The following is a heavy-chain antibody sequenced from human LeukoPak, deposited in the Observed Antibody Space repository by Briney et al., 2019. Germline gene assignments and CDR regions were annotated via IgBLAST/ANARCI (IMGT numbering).Heavy chain of an antibody. CDR2: IYYSGGT. CDR1: GGSVSSYY. D-gene: IGHD2-21*02. Sequence: SETLSLTCTVSGGSVSSYYWSWIRQPPGKGLEWIGYIYYSGGTNYNPSLKSRVTISVDTSKNQFSLKLSSVTAADTAVYYCARVGGGDFLFDYWGQGTLVTVSS. CDR3: ARVGGGDFLFDY. J-gene: IGHJ4*02. V-gene: IGHV4-59*02.